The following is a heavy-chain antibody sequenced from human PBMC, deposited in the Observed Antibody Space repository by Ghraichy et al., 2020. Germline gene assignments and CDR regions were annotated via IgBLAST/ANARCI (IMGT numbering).Heavy chain of an antibody. CDR1: GFTFSSYS. D-gene: IGHD2-21*02. V-gene: IGHV3-21*01. CDR3: ARGVTGPYYYGMDV. Sequence: GGSLRLSCAASGFTFSSYSMNWVRQAPGKGLEWVSSISSSSSYIYYADSVKGRFTISRDNAKNSLYLQMNSLRAEDTAVYYCARGVTGPYYYGMDVWGQGTTVTVSS. CDR2: ISSSSSYI. J-gene: IGHJ6*02.